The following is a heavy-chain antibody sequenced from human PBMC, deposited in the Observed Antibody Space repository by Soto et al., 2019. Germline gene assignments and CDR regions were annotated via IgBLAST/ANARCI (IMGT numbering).Heavy chain of an antibody. J-gene: IGHJ6*03. V-gene: IGHV4-34*01. CDR1: GGSFSGYY. D-gene: IGHD6-13*01. CDR2: INHSGST. CDR3: ARGLAAAAYYYYYMDV. Sequence: SPTLSLTCAVYGGSFSGYYWSWIRQPPGKGLEWIGEINHSGSTNYNPSLKSRVTISVDTSKNQFSLKLSSVTAADTAVYYCARGLAAAAYYYYYMDVWGKGTTVTVSS.